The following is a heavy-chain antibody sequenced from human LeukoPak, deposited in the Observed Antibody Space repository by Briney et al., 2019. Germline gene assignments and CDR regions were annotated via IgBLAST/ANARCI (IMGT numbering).Heavy chain of an antibody. J-gene: IGHJ3*02. D-gene: IGHD3-10*01. CDR3: ARDDSYYYGSGSYWGPFDI. Sequence: PSETLSLTCTVSGGSISSYYWSWIRQPPGKGLEWIGYIYYSGSNNYNPSLKSRVTISVDTSKNQFSLKLSSVTAADTAVYYCARDDSYYYGSGSYWGPFDIWGQGTMVTVSS. CDR1: GGSISSYY. V-gene: IGHV4-59*01. CDR2: IYYSGSN.